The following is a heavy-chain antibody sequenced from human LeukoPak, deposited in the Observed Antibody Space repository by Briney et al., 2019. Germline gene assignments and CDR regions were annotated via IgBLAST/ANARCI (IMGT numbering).Heavy chain of an antibody. D-gene: IGHD3-9*01. J-gene: IGHJ3*02. CDR3: AKDIGDILTGYYSAFDI. V-gene: IGHV3-9*01. CDR2: ISWNNGSI. CDR1: GFTFDDYA. Sequence: GGSLRLSCAASGFTFDDYAMHWVRQAPGKGLEWVSGISWNNGSIGYADSVKGRFTISRDNAKNSLYLQMNSLRAEDTALYYCAKDIGDILTGYYSAFDIWGQGTMVTVSS.